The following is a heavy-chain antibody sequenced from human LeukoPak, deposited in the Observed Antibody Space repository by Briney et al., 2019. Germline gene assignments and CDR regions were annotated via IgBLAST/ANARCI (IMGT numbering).Heavy chain of an antibody. V-gene: IGHV5-51*01. D-gene: IGHD6-19*01. Sequence: GESLKISCKGSGYSFTSYWIPLVRQMPGKGLEWMGIIYPHDSHTTYNPSFEGLVTISADKSISTAYLQWSSLRASDSATYYCARSFVAGAGYYYGLDVWGQGAMVTVSS. CDR2: IYPHDSHT. J-gene: IGHJ6*02. CDR1: GYSFTSYW. CDR3: ARSFVAGAGYYYGLDV.